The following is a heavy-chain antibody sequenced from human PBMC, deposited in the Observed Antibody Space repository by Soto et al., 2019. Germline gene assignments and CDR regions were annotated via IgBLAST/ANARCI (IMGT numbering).Heavy chain of an antibody. CDR2: IYPGDSDT. CDR1: GYSFTSYW. J-gene: IGHJ6*02. CDR3: ASSNSELDPYYYYGMDV. D-gene: IGHD1-1*01. Sequence: GESLKISCKGSGYSFTSYWIGWVRQMPGKGLEWMGIIYPGDSDTRYSPSFQGQVTISTDKSISTAYLQWSSLKASDTAMYYCASSNSELDPYYYYGMDVWGQGTTVTVSS. V-gene: IGHV5-51*01.